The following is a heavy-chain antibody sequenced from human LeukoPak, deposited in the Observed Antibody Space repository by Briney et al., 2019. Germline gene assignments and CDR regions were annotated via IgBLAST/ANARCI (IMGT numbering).Heavy chain of an antibody. Sequence: GGSLRLSCAASGFTFDDYGMSWVRQAPGKGLEWVSGINWNGGSTGYADSVKGRFTISRDNAKSSLYLQMNSLRAEDTALYHCARDSYRFLEWLLSLIKNFDYWGQGTLVTVSS. CDR3: ARDSYRFLEWLLSLIKNFDY. V-gene: IGHV3-20*01. CDR2: INWNGGST. J-gene: IGHJ4*02. D-gene: IGHD3-3*01. CDR1: GFTFDDYG.